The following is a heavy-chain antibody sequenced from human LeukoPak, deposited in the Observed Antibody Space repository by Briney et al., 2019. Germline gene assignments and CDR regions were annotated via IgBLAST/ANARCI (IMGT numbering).Heavy chain of an antibody. D-gene: IGHD7-27*01. CDR2: IYYSGST. V-gene: IGHV4-30-4*01. J-gene: IGHJ4*02. CDR3: SKLGIEGNYFDY. CDR1: GGSISSGDYY. Sequence: SETLSLTCTVSGGSISSGDYYWSWIRQPPGKGLEWIGYIYYSGSTYYNPSLKSRVTISVDTSKNQFSLKLTSVTAADTAVYYCSKLGIEGNYFDYWGQGTLVTVSS.